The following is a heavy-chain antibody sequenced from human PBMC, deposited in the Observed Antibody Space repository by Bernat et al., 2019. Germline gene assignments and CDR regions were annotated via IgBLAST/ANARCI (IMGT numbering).Heavy chain of an antibody. D-gene: IGHD6-13*01. V-gene: IGHV3-30-3*01. CDR3: VSPLIAAAGTDY. Sequence: QVQLVESGGGVVQPGRSLRLSCAASGFTFSSYAMHWVRQAPGKGLEWVAVISYDGSNKYYADSVKGRFTISRDNSKNTLYLQMNSLRAEDTAVYYCVSPLIAAAGTDYWGQGTLVTVSS. CDR1: GFTFSSYA. J-gene: IGHJ4*02. CDR2: ISYDGSNK.